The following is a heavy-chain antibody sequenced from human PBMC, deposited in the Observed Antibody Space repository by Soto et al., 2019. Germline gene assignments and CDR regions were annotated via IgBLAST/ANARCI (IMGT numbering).Heavy chain of an antibody. CDR2: IYHSGST. J-gene: IGHJ4*02. CDR1: GGSISSGGYS. Sequence: SETLSLTCAVSGGSISSGGYSWSWIRQPPGRGLEWIGYIYHSGSTYYNPSLKSRVTISVDRSKNQFSLKLSSVTAADTAVYYCARGAPVVNDYWGQGTLVTVSS. D-gene: IGHD3-22*01. CDR3: ARGAPVVNDY. V-gene: IGHV4-30-2*01.